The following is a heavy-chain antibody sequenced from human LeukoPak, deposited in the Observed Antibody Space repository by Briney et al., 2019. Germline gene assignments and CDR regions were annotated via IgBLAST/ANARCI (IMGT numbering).Heavy chain of an antibody. CDR3: ARRAPFGVANVDDY. V-gene: IGHV1-2*02. D-gene: IGHD3-3*01. J-gene: IGHJ4*02. CDR2: INPNSGGT. CDR1: GYTFTGYY. Sequence: ASVKVSCNASGYTFTGYYMHWVRQAPGQGLEWMGWINPNSGGTNYAQKFRGRVTMTRDTSISTAYMELSRLRSDDTAVYYCARRAPFGVANVDDYWGQGTLVTVSS.